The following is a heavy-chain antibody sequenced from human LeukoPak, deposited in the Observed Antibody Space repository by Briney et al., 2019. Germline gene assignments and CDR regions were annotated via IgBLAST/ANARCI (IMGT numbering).Heavy chain of an antibody. D-gene: IGHD3-10*01. CDR1: GFTFSSYG. CDR2: ISGGPVST. CDR3: ARRVRGNYYMDV. J-gene: IGHJ6*03. Sequence: GGSLRLSCAASGFTFSSYGMTWVRQAPGKGLEWVSGISGGPVSTNYADSVKGRFTISRDNAKNTLYLQMNSLRAEDTAVYYCARRVRGNYYMDVWGKGTTVTISS. V-gene: IGHV3-23*01.